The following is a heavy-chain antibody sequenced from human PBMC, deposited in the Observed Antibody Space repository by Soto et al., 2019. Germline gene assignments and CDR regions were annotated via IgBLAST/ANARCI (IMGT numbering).Heavy chain of an antibody. V-gene: IGHV3-11*01. CDR1: GFTFSDYY. CDR3: ARDYDILTGWSRFAC. CDR2: ISSGGTTI. J-gene: IGHJ4*01. Sequence: QVHLVESGGGLVKPGGSLRLSCAVSGFTFSDYYMSWIRQAPGKGLEWVAYISSGGTTIYYGDSVKGRFAISRDNAKNSLYMQKYRLRAEDTAVYYSARDYDILTGWSRFACWGYGTLVTVSP. D-gene: IGHD3-9*01.